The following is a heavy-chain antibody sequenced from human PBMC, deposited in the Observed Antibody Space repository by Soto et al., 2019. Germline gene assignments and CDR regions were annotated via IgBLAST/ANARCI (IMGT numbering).Heavy chain of an antibody. D-gene: IGHD3-10*01. Sequence: GGSLRLSCAASGFTFSSYGMHWVRQAPGKGLEWVAVISYDGSNKYYADSVKGRFTISRDNSRNTLYLQMNSLRAEDTAVYYCAKGAGPYAALWNNWFDPWGQGTLVTVSS. V-gene: IGHV3-30*18. J-gene: IGHJ5*02. CDR2: ISYDGSNK. CDR1: GFTFSSYG. CDR3: AKGAGPYAALWNNWFDP.